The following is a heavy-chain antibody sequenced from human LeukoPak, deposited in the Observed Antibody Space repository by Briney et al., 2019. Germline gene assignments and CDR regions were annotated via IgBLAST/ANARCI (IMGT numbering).Heavy chain of an antibody. J-gene: IGHJ4*02. D-gene: IGHD6-19*01. CDR3: AKDVRVSGWYVFEY. Sequence: GGSLRLSCAASGITFSSYAMSWVSQAPGKGLEWVSGISGSGGSTYYADSVKGRFTISRDNSKNTLYLQMNSLRAEDTAVYYCAKDVRVSGWYVFEYWGQGTLVTVSS. CDR2: ISGSGGST. V-gene: IGHV3-23*01. CDR1: GITFSSYA.